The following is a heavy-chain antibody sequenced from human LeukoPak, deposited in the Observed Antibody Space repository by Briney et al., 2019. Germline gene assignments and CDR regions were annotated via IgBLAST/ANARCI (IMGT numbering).Heavy chain of an antibody. Sequence: GGSLRLSCAASGFTFNSYWMSWVRQAPGKGLEWVANIKQDGSEKYYVDSVKGRFTISRDNARNSLYLQMNSLRAEDTALYYCARFYPYSSGWYAGISDYYYMDVWGKGTTVTVSS. V-gene: IGHV3-7*03. CDR2: IKQDGSEK. CDR3: ARFYPYSSGWYAGISDYYYMDV. D-gene: IGHD6-19*01. J-gene: IGHJ6*03. CDR1: GFTFNSYW.